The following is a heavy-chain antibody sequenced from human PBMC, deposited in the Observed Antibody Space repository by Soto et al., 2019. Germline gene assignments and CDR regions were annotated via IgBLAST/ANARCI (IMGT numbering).Heavy chain of an antibody. CDR2: INPSGGST. CDR3: ARDPVGYDFWSGYPLMDV. D-gene: IGHD3-3*01. Sequence: VASVKVSCKASGYTFTSYHMHWVRQAPGQGLEWMGIINPSGGSTSYAQKFQGRVTMTRDTSTSTVYMELSSLRSEDTAVYYCARDPVGYDFWSGYPLMDVWGQGTTVTVSS. J-gene: IGHJ6*02. CDR1: GYTFTSYH. V-gene: IGHV1-46*01.